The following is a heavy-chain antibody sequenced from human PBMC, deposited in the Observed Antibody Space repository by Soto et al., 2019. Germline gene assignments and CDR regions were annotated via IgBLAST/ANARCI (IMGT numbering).Heavy chain of an antibody. Sequence: LKISCEGSGYIFTNQWINWVRQVPGKGLEWMGNIDPSDSHTNYSPSFQGHVTISIDKSIRTAYLQWTRLKASDTAIYYCASGRWNLHFHYWGQGSLVTVSS. CDR2: IDPSDSHT. V-gene: IGHV5-10-1*01. CDR1: GYIFTNQW. CDR3: ASGRWNLHFHY. J-gene: IGHJ4*02. D-gene: IGHD2-15*01.